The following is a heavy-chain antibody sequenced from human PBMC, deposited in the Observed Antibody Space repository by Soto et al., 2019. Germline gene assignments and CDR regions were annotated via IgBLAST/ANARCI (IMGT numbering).Heavy chain of an antibody. J-gene: IGHJ5*02. CDR2: FDPEDGET. CDR1: GYTLTELS. V-gene: IGHV1-24*01. D-gene: IGHD6-13*01. Sequence: GASVKVSCKVSGYTLTELSMHWVRQAPGKGLEWMGGFDPEDGETIYAQKFQGRVTMTEDTSTDTAYMELSSLRSEDTAVYYCATDRIAAARRGFDPWGQGTLVTVSS. CDR3: ATDRIAAARRGFDP.